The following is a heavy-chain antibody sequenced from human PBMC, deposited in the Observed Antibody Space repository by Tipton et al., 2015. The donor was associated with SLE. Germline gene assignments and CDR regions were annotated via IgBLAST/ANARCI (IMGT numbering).Heavy chain of an antibody. D-gene: IGHD2-8*01. V-gene: IGHV4-61*05. CDR1: GGSISSSSYY. CDR3: ARGMLTWRGAIVGVDV. Sequence: TLSLTCTVSGGSISSSSYYWSWIRQSPGKGLEWIGYIYYIGGAKYNPSLKSRVTMSVDTAKNQFSLKLTSVTAADTAVYYCARGMLTWRGAIVGVDVWGQGTTVNVSS. J-gene: IGHJ6*02. CDR2: IYYIGGA.